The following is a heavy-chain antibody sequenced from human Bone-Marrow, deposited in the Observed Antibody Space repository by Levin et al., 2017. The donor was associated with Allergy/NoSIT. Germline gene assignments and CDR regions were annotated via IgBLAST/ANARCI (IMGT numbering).Heavy chain of an antibody. Sequence: PRASVKVSCKASGYTFSDYYIHWVRQAPGQGLEWMGWINPTSGATKYAQNFQGRVTLTRDTSITTAYMELSRLRSDDTAVYYCARYLGIIIPASLDYWGQGTLVTVSS. CDR2: INPTSGAT. CDR3: ARYLGIIIPASLDY. CDR1: GYTFSDYY. D-gene: IGHD2-21*01. J-gene: IGHJ4*02. V-gene: IGHV1-2*02.